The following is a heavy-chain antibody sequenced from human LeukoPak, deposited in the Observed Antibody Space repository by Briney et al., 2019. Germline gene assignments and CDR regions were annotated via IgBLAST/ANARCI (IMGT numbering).Heavy chain of an antibody. Sequence: ASVKLSCRASGYTFTGYYMHWVRQAPGQGLEWMVWINPNSGGTNYAQKFQGRVTMIRDTSISTAYMELSRLRSDDTAVYYCARSIVGATPIDYWGQGTLVTVSS. CDR1: GYTFTGYY. D-gene: IGHD1-26*01. CDR3: ARSIVGATPIDY. J-gene: IGHJ4*02. CDR2: INPNSGGT. V-gene: IGHV1-2*02.